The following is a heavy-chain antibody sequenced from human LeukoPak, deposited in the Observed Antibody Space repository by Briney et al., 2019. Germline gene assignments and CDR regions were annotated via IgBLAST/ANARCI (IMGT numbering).Heavy chain of an antibody. V-gene: IGHV3-7*01. CDR1: GFTFSAYW. Sequence: GGSLRLSCAASGFTFSAYWMSWVRQAPGKGLEWVANIKEDGSEKYYVDSVKGRFTISRDNAKNSLYLQMNSLRAEDTAVYYCATYSSLNRREFQYWGQGTLLTVSS. CDR3: ATYSSLNRREFQY. D-gene: IGHD3-22*01. J-gene: IGHJ1*01. CDR2: IKEDGSEK.